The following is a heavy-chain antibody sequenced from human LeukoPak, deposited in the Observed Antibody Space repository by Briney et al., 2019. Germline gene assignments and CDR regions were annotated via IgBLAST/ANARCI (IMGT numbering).Heavy chain of an antibody. CDR3: ARVPLASLPNNWFDP. V-gene: IGHV4-61*02. CDR2: IYTSGST. J-gene: IGHJ5*02. D-gene: IGHD3-3*02. Sequence: SETLSLTCTVSGGSISSGSYYWSWIRQPAGKGLEWIGRIYTSGSTNYNPSLKSRVTISVDTSKNQFSLKLSSVTAADTAVYYCARVPLASLPNNWFDPWGQGTLVTVSS. CDR1: GGSISSGSYY.